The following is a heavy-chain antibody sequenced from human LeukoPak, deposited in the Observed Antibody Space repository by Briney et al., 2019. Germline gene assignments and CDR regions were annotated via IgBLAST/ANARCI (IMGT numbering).Heavy chain of an antibody. CDR1: GFTVSSNY. CDR2: IYSGGST. V-gene: IGHV3-66*01. J-gene: IGHJ4*02. CDR3: AVTYYYDSSGYC. D-gene: IGHD3-22*01. Sequence: GGSLRLSCAASGFTVSSNYMSWVRQAPGKGLEWVSVIYSGGSTYYADSVKGRFTISRDNSKNTLYLLMNSLRAEDTAVYYCAVTYYYDSSGYCWGQGTLVTVSS.